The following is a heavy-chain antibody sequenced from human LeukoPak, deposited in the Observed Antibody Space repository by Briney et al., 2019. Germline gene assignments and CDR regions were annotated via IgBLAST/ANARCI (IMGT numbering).Heavy chain of an antibody. V-gene: IGHV4-34*01. J-gene: IGHJ4*02. CDR3: ARVGSSGYFKF. CDR1: GGSFSGYY. CDR2: INHSGST. D-gene: IGHD3-22*01. Sequence: SETLSLTCAVYGGSFSGYYWTWIPQPPGNGLEWIGEINHSGSTNYSQSLKSRVNISIDTSNNQFSLNLNSVTAADTAVYYCARVGSSGYFKFCGQGVLVSVSS.